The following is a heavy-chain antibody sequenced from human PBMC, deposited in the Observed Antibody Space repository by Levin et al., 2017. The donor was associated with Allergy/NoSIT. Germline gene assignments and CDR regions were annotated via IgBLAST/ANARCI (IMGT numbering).Heavy chain of an antibody. Sequence: GGSLRLSCAASGFTFSSYAMYWVRQAPGKGLEWVAFISYDGSNKYYADSVKGRFTISRDNSKNTRYLQMNSLRGEDTAVYYCARERSTMVWGPKGTYHYGMDVWGQGTTVTVSS. CDR3: ARERSTMVWGPKGTYHYGMDV. D-gene: IGHD3-10*01. CDR1: GFTFSSYA. CDR2: ISYDGSNK. J-gene: IGHJ6*02. V-gene: IGHV3-30-3*01.